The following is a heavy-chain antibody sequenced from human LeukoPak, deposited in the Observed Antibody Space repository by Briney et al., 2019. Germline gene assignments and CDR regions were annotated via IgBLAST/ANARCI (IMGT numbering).Heavy chain of an antibody. CDR2: ISPSGDIT. Sequence: GGTLRLSCAASGFTFSNHGMNWVRQAPGKGLEWVSGISPSGDITYYADSVKGRFTISRDNPKNTLYLEVISLTAEDTAVYYCAKDDAWLRFGEWSQGTLVTVSS. J-gene: IGHJ4*02. CDR1: GFTFSNHG. V-gene: IGHV3-23*01. D-gene: IGHD3-10*01. CDR3: AKDDAWLRFGE.